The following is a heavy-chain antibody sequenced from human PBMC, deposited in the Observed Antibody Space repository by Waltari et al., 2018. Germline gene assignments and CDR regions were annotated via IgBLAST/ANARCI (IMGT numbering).Heavy chain of an antibody. D-gene: IGHD3-9*01. Sequence: QVQLQQWGAGLLKPSATLSLTCAVYGGSFSGYYWSWIRQPPGKGLEWIGEINHSGSTNYNPSLKSRVTISVDTSKNQFSLKLSSVTAADTAVYYCASRPLRYFDWLIYWGQGTLVTVSS. CDR2: INHSGST. CDR3: ASRPLRYFDWLIY. J-gene: IGHJ4*02. V-gene: IGHV4-34*01. CDR1: GGSFSGYY.